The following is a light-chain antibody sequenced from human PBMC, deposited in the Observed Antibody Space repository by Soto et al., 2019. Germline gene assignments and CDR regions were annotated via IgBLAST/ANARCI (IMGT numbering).Light chain of an antibody. CDR1: QSISSW. J-gene: IGKJ1*01. V-gene: IGKV1-5*03. CDR3: QQFHSFSPT. CDR2: KAS. Sequence: DIQMTQPPSTLSASVGDRVTITCRASQSISSWLAWYQQKPGKAPKLLIYKASSLESGVPSRFSGSGSGTEFTLTISSLQPDDFATYYCQQFHSFSPTFGQGTKVDIK.